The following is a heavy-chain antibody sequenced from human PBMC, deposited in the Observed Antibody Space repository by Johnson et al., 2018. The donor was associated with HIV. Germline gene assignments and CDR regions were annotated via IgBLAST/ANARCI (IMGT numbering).Heavy chain of an antibody. CDR1: AFTVSRKY. CDR2: IYRGGDT. D-gene: IGHD3-10*01. CDR3: ARGTYYYGSGSSHSDAFDI. V-gene: IGHV3-66*02. J-gene: IGHJ3*02. Sequence: VQLVESGGALVQPGGSLRLSCVASAFTVSRKYMTWVRQAPGKGLEWVSVIYRGGDTYYADSVTGRFTISSDNSKNTIYLQTTSLRAEDTAVYYCARGTYYYGSGSSHSDAFDIWGQGTMVTVSS.